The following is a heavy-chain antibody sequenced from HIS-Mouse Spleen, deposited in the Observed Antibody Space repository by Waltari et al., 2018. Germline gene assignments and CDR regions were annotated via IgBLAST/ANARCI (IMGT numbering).Heavy chain of an antibody. CDR2: IYYSGST. Sequence: QLQLQESGPGLVKPSETLSLTFTVPGGSISSSSYYWRWIRQPPGQGLEWIGSIYYSGSTYYNPSLKSRVTISVDTSKNQFSLKLSSVTAADTAVYYCAREIPYSSSWYDWYFDLWGRGTLVTVSS. V-gene: IGHV4-39*07. D-gene: IGHD6-13*01. J-gene: IGHJ2*01. CDR3: AREIPYSSSWYDWYFDL. CDR1: GGSISSSSYY.